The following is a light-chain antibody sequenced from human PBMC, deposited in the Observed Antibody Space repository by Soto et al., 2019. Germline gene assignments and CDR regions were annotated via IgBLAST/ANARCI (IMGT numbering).Light chain of an antibody. CDR2: DVF. CDR1: QSITYW. J-gene: IGKJ2*01. V-gene: IGKV1-5*01. Sequence: DIQMTQSPSSLSASVGDRVTITCRASQSITYWLAWYQQKPGRAPKLLIYDVFNLQSGVPSRFSGSGSGTEFTLTISSLQPDDSATYYCQQYHSFSFIFGQGTKVDIK. CDR3: QQYHSFSFI.